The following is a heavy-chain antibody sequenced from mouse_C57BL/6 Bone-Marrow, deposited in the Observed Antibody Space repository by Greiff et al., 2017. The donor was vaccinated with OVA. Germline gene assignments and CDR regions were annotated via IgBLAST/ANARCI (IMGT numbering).Heavy chain of an antibody. CDR1: GYTFTSYW. D-gene: IGHD3-3*01. Sequence: VQLQQSGAELVKPGASVKLSCKASGYTFTSYWMQWVKQRPGQGLEWIGEIDPSDSYTTYNQKFKGTATLTVDTSSSTAYMQLSSLASEDSAVYDWARDGDEDYWGQGTTLTVTA. CDR2: IDPSDSYT. CDR3: ARDGDEDY. V-gene: IGHV1-50*01. J-gene: IGHJ2*01.